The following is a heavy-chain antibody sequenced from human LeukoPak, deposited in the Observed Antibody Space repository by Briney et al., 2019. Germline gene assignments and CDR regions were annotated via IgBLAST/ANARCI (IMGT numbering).Heavy chain of an antibody. CDR3: AKLLGTGTTYDS. CDR1: GFTFSGNW. J-gene: IGHJ4*02. V-gene: IGHV3-7*01. D-gene: IGHD1-1*01. CDR2: VNPDGSQN. Sequence: PGGSLRLSCEGPGFTFSGNWMSWVRQAPGKGLEWVASVNPDGSQNFYVDSVKGRFTISRDNTKSSLFLQMNSLGVEDTAMYYCAKLLGTGTTYDSWGQGTRVTVSS.